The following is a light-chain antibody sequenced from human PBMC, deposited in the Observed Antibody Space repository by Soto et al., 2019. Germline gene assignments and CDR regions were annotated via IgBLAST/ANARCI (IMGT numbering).Light chain of an antibody. CDR3: QQYYDWPRT. J-gene: IGKJ1*01. CDR1: QSVRGN. V-gene: IGKV3-15*01. Sequence: IVLTQSPGTLSLSPGERATLSCTASQSVRGNYISWYQHKPGQAPRLLFYGASTRATGVPDRFSGSGSGTAFTLTITSLQSEDSAVYYCQQYYDWPRTFGQGTNVEIK. CDR2: GAS.